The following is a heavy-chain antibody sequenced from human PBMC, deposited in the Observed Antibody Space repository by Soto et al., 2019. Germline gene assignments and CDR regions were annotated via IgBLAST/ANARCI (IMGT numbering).Heavy chain of an antibody. CDR3: VRMSGPYYPKYYFDY. V-gene: IGHV3-23*01. J-gene: IGHJ4*02. CDR2: ISGSGGST. Sequence: GGSLRLSCAASGFTFSSYAMSWVRQAPGKGLEWVSAISGSGGSTYYADSVKGRFTISRDNSKNTLYLQMNSLRAEDTAVYYCVRMSGPYYPKYYFDYWGQGTLVTVSS. CDR1: GFTFSSYA. D-gene: IGHD1-26*01.